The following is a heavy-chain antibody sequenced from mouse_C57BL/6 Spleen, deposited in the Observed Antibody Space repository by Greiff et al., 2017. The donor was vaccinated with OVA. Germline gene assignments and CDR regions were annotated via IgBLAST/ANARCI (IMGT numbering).Heavy chain of an antibody. CDR3: ARGDDYDPFAY. D-gene: IGHD2-4*01. Sequence: EVQLQQSGPELVKPGASVKISCKASGYSFTGYYMNWVKQSPEKSLEWIGEINPSTGGTTYNQKFKAKATLTVDKSSSTAYMQLKSLTSEDSAVYYCARGDDYDPFAYWGQGTLVTVSA. V-gene: IGHV1-42*01. CDR2: INPSTGGT. J-gene: IGHJ3*01. CDR1: GYSFTGYY.